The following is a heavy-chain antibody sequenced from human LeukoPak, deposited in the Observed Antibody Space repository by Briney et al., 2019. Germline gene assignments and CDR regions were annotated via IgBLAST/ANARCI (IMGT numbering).Heavy chain of an antibody. V-gene: IGHV3-13*05. D-gene: IGHD3-16*01. CDR3: ARSRGCSYDDAFDL. J-gene: IGHJ3*01. CDR2: IGSAGDP. Sequence: GGSLRLSCAASGFTFSDYDMHRVRQATGTGLEWVSGIGSAGDPYYPGSVKGRFTISRENAKNSLYLQMNTLRAGDTAVYYCARSRGCSYDDAFDLWGQGTMVTVS. CDR1: GFTFSDYD.